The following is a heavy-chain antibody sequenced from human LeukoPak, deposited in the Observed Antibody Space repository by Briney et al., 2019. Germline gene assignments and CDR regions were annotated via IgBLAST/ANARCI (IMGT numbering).Heavy chain of an antibody. Sequence: PSETLSLTCTVSGGSISSSSYYCGWIRQPPGKGLEWIGSIYYSGSTYYNPSLKSRVTISVDTSKNQVSLKLSSVTAADTAVYYCARDGRRSSGWRDYWGQGTLVTVSS. V-gene: IGHV4-39*07. CDR2: IYYSGST. CDR1: GGSISSSSYY. J-gene: IGHJ4*02. CDR3: ARDGRRSSGWRDY. D-gene: IGHD6-19*01.